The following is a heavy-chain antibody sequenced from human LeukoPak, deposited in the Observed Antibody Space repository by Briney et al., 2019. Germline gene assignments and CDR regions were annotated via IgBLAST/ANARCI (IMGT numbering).Heavy chain of an antibody. D-gene: IGHD2-15*01. CDR3: AREHCSGGSCFDPRYYYYGMDV. CDR1: GGTFSSYT. CDR2: IIPILGIA. Sequence: SVKVSCKASGGTFSSYTISRVRQAPGQGLEWMGRIIPILGIANYAQKFQGRDTITADKSTSTAYMELSSLRSEDTAVYYCAREHCSGGSCFDPRYYYYGMDVWGQGTTVTVSS. J-gene: IGHJ6*02. V-gene: IGHV1-69*04.